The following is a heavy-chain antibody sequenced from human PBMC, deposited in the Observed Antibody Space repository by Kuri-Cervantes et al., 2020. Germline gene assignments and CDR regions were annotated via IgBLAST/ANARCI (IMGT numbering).Heavy chain of an antibody. V-gene: IGHV1-46*01. CDR1: GYTFTSYY. CDR3: ARDLAWVVVAAVWAVDAFDI. CDR2: INPSGGST. J-gene: IGHJ3*02. D-gene: IGHD2-15*01. Sequence: ASVKVSCKASGYTFTSYYMHWVRQAPGQGLEWMGIINPSGGSTSYAQKFQGRVTMTRDTSTSTVYMELSSLRSEDTAVYYCARDLAWVVVAAVWAVDAFDIWGHGTMVTVSS.